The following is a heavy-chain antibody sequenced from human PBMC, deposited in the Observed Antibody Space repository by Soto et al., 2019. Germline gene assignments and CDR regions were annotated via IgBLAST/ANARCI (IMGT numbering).Heavy chain of an antibody. J-gene: IGHJ6*02. Sequence: GESLKISCKGSGYSFTSYWISWVRQMPGKGLEWMGRIDPSDSYTNYSPSFQGHVTISADKSISTAYLQWSSLKASDTAMYYCARRKVGATTEYYYYGMDVWGQGTSVTAP. CDR1: GYSFTSYW. V-gene: IGHV5-10-1*01. D-gene: IGHD1-26*01. CDR2: IDPSDSYT. CDR3: ARRKVGATTEYYYYGMDV.